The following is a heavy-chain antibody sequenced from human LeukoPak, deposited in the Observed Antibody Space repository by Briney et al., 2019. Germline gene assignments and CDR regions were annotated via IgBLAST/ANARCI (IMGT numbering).Heavy chain of an antibody. CDR2: ISAYNGNT. CDR1: GYTFTSYG. D-gene: IGHD3-10*01. V-gene: IGHV1-18*01. Sequence: GASVKVSCKASGYTFTSYGISWVRQAPGQGLEWMGWISAYNGNTNYAQKLQGRVTMTTDTSTSTAYMELRSLRSDDTAVYYCARDHYYYGSGSYYNAYYYYYGMDVWGQGTTVTVSS. CDR3: ARDHYYYGSGSYYNAYYYYYGMDV. J-gene: IGHJ6*02.